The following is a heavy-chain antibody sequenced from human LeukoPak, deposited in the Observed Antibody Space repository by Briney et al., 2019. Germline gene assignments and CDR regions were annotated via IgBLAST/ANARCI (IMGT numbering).Heavy chain of an antibody. D-gene: IGHD1-26*01. CDR1: GGSISSYY. J-gene: IGHJ4*02. Sequence: SETLSLTCTVSGGSISSYYWSWIRQPPGKGLEWIGHINYSGSTNYHPFLKSRVTISLDTSKTEFSLKLCSVTAADAAVYYCARAGGSYDYWGQGTLVTVSS. V-gene: IGHV4-59*01. CDR3: ARAGGSYDY. CDR2: INYSGST.